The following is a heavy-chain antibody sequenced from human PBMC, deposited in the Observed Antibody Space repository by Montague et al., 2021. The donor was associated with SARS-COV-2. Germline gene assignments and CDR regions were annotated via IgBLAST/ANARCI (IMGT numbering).Heavy chain of an antibody. CDR1: GGSVNSGSYH. Sequence: SETLSLTCTVSGGSVNSGSYHWNWIRQPPGKGLEWIGYIYYSGSTSYNPSLKSRVTISLDTSKNQFSLNLTSVTAADTALYFCARELEIHDFLSGYYIGDWGPGTLGTVSS. CDR2: IYYSGST. V-gene: IGHV4-61*01. CDR3: ARELEIHDFLSGYYIGD. J-gene: IGHJ4*01. D-gene: IGHD3-3*01.